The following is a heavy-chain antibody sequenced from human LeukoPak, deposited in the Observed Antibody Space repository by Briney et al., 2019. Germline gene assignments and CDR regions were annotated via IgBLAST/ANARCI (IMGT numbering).Heavy chain of an antibody. CDR1: GGSISSSLYH. Sequence: SETLSLTCTVSGGSISSSLYHWGWIRQSPGKNLEWLGSIYYTGTTHYNPSLKSRVTISVDTSKNQFSLNLSSATAADTAVYYCARQEIGLRSFDPWGQGTLVTVSS. CDR3: ARQEIGLRSFDP. J-gene: IGHJ5*02. D-gene: IGHD3/OR15-3a*01. V-gene: IGHV4-39*01. CDR2: IYYTGTT.